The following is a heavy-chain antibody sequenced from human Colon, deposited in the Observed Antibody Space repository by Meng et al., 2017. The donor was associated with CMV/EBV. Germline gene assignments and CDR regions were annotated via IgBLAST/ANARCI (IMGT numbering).Heavy chain of an antibody. CDR1: RFSFSSYG. Sequence: SCVASRFSFSSYGMHWVRQAPGKGLEWVAFIRYEGRDKDYGDSVKGRFTISRDNSKNTLYLEMNSLRPEDTAVYYCAKGANCSSVTCRPYYFDYWGQGALVTVSS. D-gene: IGHD2-2*01. CDR3: AKGANCSSVTCRPYYFDY. V-gene: IGHV3-30*02. CDR2: IRYEGRDK. J-gene: IGHJ4*02.